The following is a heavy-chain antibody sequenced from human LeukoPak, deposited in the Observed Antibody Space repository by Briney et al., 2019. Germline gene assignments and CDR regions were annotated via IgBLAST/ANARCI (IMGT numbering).Heavy chain of an antibody. CDR3: ATRIYSSGWYRVFDI. D-gene: IGHD6-19*01. J-gene: IGHJ3*02. V-gene: IGHV4-39*01. Sequence: PSETLSVTCTVSVGSISSSRYYWGWISQPPGKWREWIGSIYYSGSTYYNPSLKSRVTISVDTSKNQFSLKLSSVTAADTAVYYCATRIYSSGWYRVFDIWGQGTMITVSS. CDR2: IYYSGST. CDR1: VGSISSSRYY.